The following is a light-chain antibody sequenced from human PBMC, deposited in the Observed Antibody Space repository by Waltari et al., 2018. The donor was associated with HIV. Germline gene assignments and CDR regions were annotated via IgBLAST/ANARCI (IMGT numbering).Light chain of an antibody. CDR1: SSNIGSKY. CDR3: AAWDDTLSVL. V-gene: IGLV1-47*01. Sequence: QSVLTQPPSASGTPWQRVTISCSGSSSNIGSKYVYWYQKLPGSAPKLLIYRNNQRPSGVPDRFSGSKSGTSASLAISGLRSEDEADYYCAAWDDTLSVLFGGGTKLTVL. J-gene: IGLJ2*01. CDR2: RNN.